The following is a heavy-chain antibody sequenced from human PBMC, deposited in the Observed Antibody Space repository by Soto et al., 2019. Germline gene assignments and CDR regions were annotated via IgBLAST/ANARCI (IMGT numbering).Heavy chain of an antibody. CDR2: INSDGSST. CDR1: GFTFSSYW. J-gene: IGHJ6*02. Sequence: EVQLVESGGGLVQPGGSLRLSCAASGFTFSSYWMHWVRQTPGKGLVWVSRINSDGSSTSYADSVKGRFTISRDNAKNTLYLQMNSLRAEDTAVYYCARGDDWGSYYYGMDVWGQGTTVTVS. V-gene: IGHV3-74*01. D-gene: IGHD7-27*01. CDR3: ARGDDWGSYYYGMDV.